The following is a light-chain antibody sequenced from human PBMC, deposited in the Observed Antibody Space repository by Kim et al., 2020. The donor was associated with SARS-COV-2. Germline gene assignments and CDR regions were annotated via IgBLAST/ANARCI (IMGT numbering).Light chain of an antibody. CDR3: SSYTSSRTLL. CDR1: TNNVGSNDS. V-gene: IGLV2-14*03. Sequence: GQSSSFSSSGTTNNVGSNDSASWYQQHPGKAPNLVIFGVSYRPSGVSNRFSGSKSGNTASLTISGLRAENEAVYYCSSYTSSRTLLFGGGTQLTVL. CDR2: GVS. J-gene: IGLJ2*01.